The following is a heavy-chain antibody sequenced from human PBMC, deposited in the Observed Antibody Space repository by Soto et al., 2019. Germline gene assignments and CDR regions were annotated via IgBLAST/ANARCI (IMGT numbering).Heavy chain of an antibody. Sequence: SVKVSCNASGYTFTGYYMHWVRQAPVQGLEWMGWINPNSGGTNYAQKFQGWVTMTRDTSISTAYMELSRLRSDDTAVYYCARGNDFWSGDPLYYYYGMDVWGQGTTVTVSS. CDR3: ARGNDFWSGDPLYYYYGMDV. V-gene: IGHV1-2*04. D-gene: IGHD3-3*01. CDR2: INPNSGGT. CDR1: GYTFTGYY. J-gene: IGHJ6*02.